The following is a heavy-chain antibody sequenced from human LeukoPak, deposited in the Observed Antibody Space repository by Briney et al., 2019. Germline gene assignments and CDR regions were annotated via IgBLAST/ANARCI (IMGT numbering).Heavy chain of an antibody. CDR2: IIPIFGTA. Sequence: ASVTVSCKASGGTFSSYAISWVRQAPGQGLEWMGGIIPIFGTANYAQKFQGRVTITADKSTSTAYMELSSLRSEDTAVYYCASHVLRYFDWLEEGSWFDPWGQGTLVTVSS. V-gene: IGHV1-69*06. J-gene: IGHJ5*02. CDR1: GGTFSSYA. D-gene: IGHD3-9*01. CDR3: ASHVLRYFDWLEEGSWFDP.